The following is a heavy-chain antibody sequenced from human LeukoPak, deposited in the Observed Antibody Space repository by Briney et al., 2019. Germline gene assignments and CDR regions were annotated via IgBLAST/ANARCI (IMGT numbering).Heavy chain of an antibody. CDR1: GFTLGSYA. Sequence: PGGSLRLSCEASGFTLGSYAMSWVRQAPGKGLEWVSGISASGLTTYYGDSVRGRFTISRDNSKNTLYLQMNSLRAEDTAVYYCANRIAVAGTVYWGQGTLVTVSS. V-gene: IGHV3-23*01. CDR3: ANRIAVAGTVY. D-gene: IGHD6-19*01. J-gene: IGHJ4*02. CDR2: ISASGLTT.